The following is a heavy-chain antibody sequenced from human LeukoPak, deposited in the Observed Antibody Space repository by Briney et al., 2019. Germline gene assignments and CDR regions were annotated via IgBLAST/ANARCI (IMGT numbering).Heavy chain of an antibody. J-gene: IGHJ6*03. V-gene: IGHV1-8*03. CDR3: ARGSYCSSTSCYTGYYYYYMDV. CDR1: GYTFTSYD. D-gene: IGHD2-2*02. CDR2: MNPNSGNT. Sequence: ASVKVSCKASGYTFTSYDINWVRQATGQGLEWMGWMNPNSGNTGYAQKFQGRVTITRNTSISTAYMELSSLRSEDTAVYYCARGSYCSSTSCYTGYYYYYMDVWGKGTTVTVSS.